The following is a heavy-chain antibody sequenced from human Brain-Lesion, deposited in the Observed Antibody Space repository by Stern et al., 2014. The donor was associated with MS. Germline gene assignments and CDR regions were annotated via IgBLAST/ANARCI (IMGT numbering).Heavy chain of an antibody. Sequence: VQLVQSGAEVKKPGASVKVSCKVSGYTLTELSMHWVRQAPRKGLEWMGGFDPEVGETIYAQKFQGRVTMTEDKSNDTAYMELSSLRSEDTAVYYCATLSPGAGGNYYRHFDYWGQGTLVTVSS. J-gene: IGHJ4*02. V-gene: IGHV1-24*01. CDR1: GYTLTELS. CDR2: FDPEVGET. CDR3: ATLSPGAGGNYYRHFDY. D-gene: IGHD1-26*01.